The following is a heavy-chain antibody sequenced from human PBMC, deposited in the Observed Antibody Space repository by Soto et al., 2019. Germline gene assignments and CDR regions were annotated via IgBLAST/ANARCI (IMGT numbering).Heavy chain of an antibody. Sequence: GGSLRLSCAASGFTFSNAWMSWVRQAPGKGLEWVGRIKSKTDGGTTDYAAPVKGRFTISRDDSKNTLYLQMNSLKTEDTAVYYCTTALQGDYVLVGYWGQGTLVTVSS. CDR2: IKSKTDGGTT. D-gene: IGHD4-17*01. CDR1: GFTFSNAW. CDR3: TTALQGDYVLVGY. J-gene: IGHJ4*02. V-gene: IGHV3-15*01.